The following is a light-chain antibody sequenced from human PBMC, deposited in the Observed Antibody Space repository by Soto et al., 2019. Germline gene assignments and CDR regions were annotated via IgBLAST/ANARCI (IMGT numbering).Light chain of an antibody. CDR2: ATS. V-gene: IGKV1D-12*01. J-gene: IGKJ4*01. Sequence: DLQMTQSPSSVSASVGDRVTITCRASQGISSWXAWYQQRPGKAPKLLIYATSTLQDGVPSRFSGSGSGTDFTLTISSLQPEDFATYYCQQTNSFLPELTFGGGTKVQIK. CDR1: QGISSW. CDR3: QQTNSFLPELT.